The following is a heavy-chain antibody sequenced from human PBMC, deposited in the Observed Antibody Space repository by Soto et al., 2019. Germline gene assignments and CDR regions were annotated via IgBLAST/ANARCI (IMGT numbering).Heavy chain of an antibody. Sequence: QVKLVQSGAEEKKPGASVKVSCKASGYTFTSYAMHWVRQAPGQRLEWMGWINAGNGNTKYSQKFQGRVTITRDTSSSTAYMERRSLRSEDTAVYYCARARGGPGKAEYWGQGTLVNVSS. CDR2: INAGNGNT. CDR3: ARARGGPGKAEY. D-gene: IGHD6-13*01. J-gene: IGHJ4*02. V-gene: IGHV1-3*05. CDR1: GYTFTSYA.